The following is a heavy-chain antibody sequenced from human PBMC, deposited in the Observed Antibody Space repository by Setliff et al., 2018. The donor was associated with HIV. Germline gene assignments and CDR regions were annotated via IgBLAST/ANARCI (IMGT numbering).Heavy chain of an antibody. Sequence: GASVKVSCKASGYTFTNYFMHWVRQAPGEGLEWVGRVDHEDGETRYAMKFQGSVTISADTSTDTTYLSLTSLRSQDTAVYYCATVRIVGATEFDYWGQGTVVTVSS. D-gene: IGHD1-26*01. CDR2: VDHEDGET. J-gene: IGHJ4*02. CDR1: GYTFTNYF. CDR3: ATVRIVGATEFDY. V-gene: IGHV1-69-2*01.